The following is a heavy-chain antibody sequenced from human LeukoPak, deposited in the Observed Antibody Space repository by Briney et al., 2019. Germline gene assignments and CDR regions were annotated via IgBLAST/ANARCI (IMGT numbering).Heavy chain of an antibody. Sequence: GGSLSLSCSTSRFTISSYPMSWVRQAPGKGLEWVSTISCSGTTTYYAVSGKGRLTISRDSSTNNLYLQKHSPGDHATAVYYCAREHPTVTSLLDYWGQGTLVPVPS. CDR1: RFTISSYP. D-gene: IGHD4-17*01. V-gene: IGHV3-23*01. CDR3: AREHPTVTSLLDY. J-gene: IGHJ4*02. CDR2: ISCSGTTT.